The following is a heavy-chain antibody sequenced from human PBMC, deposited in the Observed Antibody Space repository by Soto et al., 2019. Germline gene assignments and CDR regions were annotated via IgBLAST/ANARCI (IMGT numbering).Heavy chain of an antibody. J-gene: IGHJ5*02. V-gene: IGHV1-24*01. CDR3: ATGPHYDSSGYYYANWFDP. D-gene: IGHD3-22*01. CDR1: GYTLTELS. CDR2: FDPEDGET. Sequence: GASVKVSCKVSGYTLTELSMHWVRQAPGKGLEWMGGFDPEDGETIYAQKFQGRVTMTEDTSTDTAYMELSSLRSEDTAVYYCATGPHYDSSGYYYANWFDPWGQGTLVTVSS.